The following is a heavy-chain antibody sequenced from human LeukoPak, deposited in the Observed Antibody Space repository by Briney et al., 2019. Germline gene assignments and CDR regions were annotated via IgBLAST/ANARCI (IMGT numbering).Heavy chain of an antibody. Sequence: PGGSLRLSCAASGFTFSSYSMNWVRQAPGKGLEWVSSISSSSSYIYYADSVKGRFTISRDNAKNSLYLQMNRLRAEDTAVYYCARSYSSSLAYNWFDPWGQGTLVTVSS. CDR1: GFTFSSYS. J-gene: IGHJ5*02. CDR2: ISSSSSYI. D-gene: IGHD6-13*01. V-gene: IGHV3-21*01. CDR3: ARSYSSSLAYNWFDP.